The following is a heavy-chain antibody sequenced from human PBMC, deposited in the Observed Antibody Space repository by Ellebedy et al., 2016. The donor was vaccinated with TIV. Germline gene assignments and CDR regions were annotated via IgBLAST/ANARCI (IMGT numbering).Heavy chain of an antibody. CDR2: ILDGNRAT. CDR1: GFTFSDYA. J-gene: IGHJ4*02. Sequence: GESLKISCAASGFTFSDYAMTWVRQAPGKGLEWVSVILDGNRATYYAGSVGGRFTISRDHSKSTLYLQMNSLRAEDTAVYFCAKPLDHFCNDTRCSPFDFWGQGTLVTVSS. D-gene: IGHD3-3*02. V-gene: IGHV3-23*01. CDR3: AKPLDHFCNDTRCSPFDF.